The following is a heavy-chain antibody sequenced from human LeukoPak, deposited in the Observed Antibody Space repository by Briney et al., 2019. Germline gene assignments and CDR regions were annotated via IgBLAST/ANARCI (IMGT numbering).Heavy chain of an antibody. J-gene: IGHJ3*02. CDR3: ARETATVMDAFDI. V-gene: IGHV3-48*03. CDR2: IGSSGSTI. D-gene: IGHD4-17*01. Sequence: GGSLRLSCAASGFTFSSYEMNWVRQAPGKGLEWVSYIGSSGSTIYYADSVKGRFTISRDNAKNSLYLQMNSLRAEDTAVYYCARETATVMDAFDIWGQGTMVTVSS. CDR1: GFTFSSYE.